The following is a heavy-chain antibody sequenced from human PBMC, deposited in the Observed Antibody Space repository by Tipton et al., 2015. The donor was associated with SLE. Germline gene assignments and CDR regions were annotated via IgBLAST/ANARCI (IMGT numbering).Heavy chain of an antibody. CDR1: GGSFETYY. V-gene: IGHV4-34*01. Sequence: TLSLTCAVYGGSFETYYWTWVRQPPGKGLEWIGQTNPSGNTNYNPSLKSRVTISVDTSNNQLSLKLTSVTAADTAVYYCARGAKERITLVRVRPYYFDYWGQGSLVTVSS. D-gene: IGHD3-10*01. CDR2: TNPSGNT. CDR3: ARGAKERITLVRVRPYYFDY. J-gene: IGHJ4*01.